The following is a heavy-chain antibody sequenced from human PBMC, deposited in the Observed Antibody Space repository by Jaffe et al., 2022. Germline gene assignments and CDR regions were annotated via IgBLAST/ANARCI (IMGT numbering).Heavy chain of an antibody. Sequence: QVQLQESGPGLVKPSETLSLTCAVSGYSISSAYYWGWIRQPPGKGLEWIGSIYHSGSTYYNPSLKSRVTISVDTSKNQFSLKLSSVTAADTAVYYCARRYYDILTGFESFDYWGQGTLVTVSS. CDR3: ARRYYDILTGFESFDY. CDR1: GYSISSAYY. D-gene: IGHD3-9*01. J-gene: IGHJ4*02. CDR2: IYHSGST. V-gene: IGHV4-38-2*01.